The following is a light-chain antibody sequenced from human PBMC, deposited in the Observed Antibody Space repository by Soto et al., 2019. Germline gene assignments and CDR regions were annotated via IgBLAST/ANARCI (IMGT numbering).Light chain of an antibody. CDR3: QQYDSYYT. CDR2: DAS. CDR1: QDISNY. V-gene: IGKV1-33*01. J-gene: IGKJ2*01. Sequence: DIQMTQSPSSLSASVGDRVTITCQASQDISNYLNWYQQKRGKAPKLLIYDASNLETGVPSRFSGSGSGTDFTFTISSLQPEDIATYYCQQYDSYYTFGQGTKVAIK.